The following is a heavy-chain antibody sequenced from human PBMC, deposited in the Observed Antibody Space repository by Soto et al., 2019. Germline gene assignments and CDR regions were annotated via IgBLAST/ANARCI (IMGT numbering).Heavy chain of an antibody. CDR2: ISGSGGST. CDR3: ANRHQRSWIRQIDY. J-gene: IGHJ4*02. Sequence: GGSLRLSCAASGFTFSSYAMSWVRQAPGKGLEWVSAISGSGGSTYYADSVKGRFTISRDNSKNTLYLQMNSLRAEDTAVYYCANRHQRSWIRQIDYWGQGTLVTVSS. D-gene: IGHD5-18*01. V-gene: IGHV3-23*01. CDR1: GFTFSSYA.